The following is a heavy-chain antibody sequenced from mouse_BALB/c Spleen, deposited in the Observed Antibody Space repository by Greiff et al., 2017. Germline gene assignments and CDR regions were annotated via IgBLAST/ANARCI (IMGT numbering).Heavy chain of an antibody. V-gene: IGHV14-3*02. CDR2: IDPANGNT. D-gene: IGHD1-1*01. CDR3: ARDYYGSSYDWFAY. J-gene: IGHJ3*01. CDR1: GFNIKDTY. Sequence: VQLQQSGAELVKPGASVKLSCTASGFNIKDTYMHWVKQRPEQGLEWIGRIDPANGNTKYDPKFQGKATITADTSSNTAYLQLSSLTSEDTAVYYCARDYYGSSYDWFAYWGQGTLVTVSA.